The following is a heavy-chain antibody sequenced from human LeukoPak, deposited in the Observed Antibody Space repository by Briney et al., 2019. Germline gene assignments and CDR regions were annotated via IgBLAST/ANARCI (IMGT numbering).Heavy chain of an antibody. CDR2: ISIYNGET. V-gene: IGHV1-18*01. J-gene: IGHJ5*02. CDR1: GYTFISYG. Sequence: ASVKVSCKASGYTFISYGISWVRQAPGQGLEWVGWISIYNGETNYADNVQGRVTMTTDTSTSTAYMELRSLRSDDTAVYYCARGEVQPTPNWFDPWSQGTLVTVSS. D-gene: IGHD1-1*01. CDR3: ARGEVQPTPNWFDP.